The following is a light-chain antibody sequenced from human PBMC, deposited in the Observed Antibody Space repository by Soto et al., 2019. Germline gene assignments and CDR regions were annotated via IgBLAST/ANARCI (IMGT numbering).Light chain of an antibody. J-gene: IGKJ1*01. Sequence: EIVMTQSPATLSVSPGERATLSCRASQSVSSNLAWYQQKPGQAPRLLIYGASTRATGIPATFSGSGSGTEFTLTISSLQSEDFAVYYCQHYNNWWTFGQGTKVEIK. CDR2: GAS. CDR1: QSVSSN. CDR3: QHYNNWWT. V-gene: IGKV3-15*01.